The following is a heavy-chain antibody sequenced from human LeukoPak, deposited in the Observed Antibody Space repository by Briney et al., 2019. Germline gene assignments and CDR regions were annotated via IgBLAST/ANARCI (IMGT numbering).Heavy chain of an antibody. J-gene: IGHJ4*02. CDR3: ASRLSKLLWFGELPLDY. CDR2: INPNSGGT. D-gene: IGHD3-10*01. Sequence: ASVKVSCKASGYTLTGYYMDWVRQAPGQGLEWMGRINPNSGGTNYAQKFQGRVTMTRDTSISTAYMELSRLRSDDTAVYYCASRLSKLLWFGELPLDYWGQGTLVTVSS. CDR1: GYTLTGYY. V-gene: IGHV1-2*06.